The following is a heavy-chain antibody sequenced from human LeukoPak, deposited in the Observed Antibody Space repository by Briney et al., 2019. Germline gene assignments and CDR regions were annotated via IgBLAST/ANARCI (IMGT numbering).Heavy chain of an antibody. CDR1: GFTFSSYS. J-gene: IGHJ4*02. CDR3: ARDKRLERPGGVDY. D-gene: IGHD1-1*01. Sequence: GGSLRLSCAASGFTFSSYSMNWVRQAPGKGLEWVSSISSSSSYIYYADSVKGRFTISRDNAKNSLYLQMNSLRAEDTAVYYCARDKRLERPGGVDYWGQGTLVTVSS. V-gene: IGHV3-21*01. CDR2: ISSSSSYI.